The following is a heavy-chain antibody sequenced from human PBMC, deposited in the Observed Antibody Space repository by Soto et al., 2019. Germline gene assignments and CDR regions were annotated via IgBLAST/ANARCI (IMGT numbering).Heavy chain of an antibody. J-gene: IGHJ6*02. Sequence: GGSLRLSCAASGFGFDDYAMHWVRQAPGKGLEWVSGISWSSGSIGYAASVKGRFTISRDNDGNSLFLQMNGLRSDDTALYYCARTTVTTGFYYGMDLWGQGTMVTV. CDR2: ISWSSGSI. CDR1: GFGFDDYA. D-gene: IGHD4-17*01. V-gene: IGHV3-9*01. CDR3: ARTTVTTGFYYGMDL.